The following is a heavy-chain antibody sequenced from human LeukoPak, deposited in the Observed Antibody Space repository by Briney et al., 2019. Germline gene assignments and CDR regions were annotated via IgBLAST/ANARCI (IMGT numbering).Heavy chain of an antibody. CDR3: AKGHSAHGTVFDG. J-gene: IGHJ4*01. CDR2: ISGSGYST. V-gene: IGHV3-23*01. CDR1: GITFTHFH. D-gene: IGHD1-1*01. Sequence: GGSLRLSCAASGITFTHFHMSWARDAPGKGLECVSGISGSGYSTYYADSVKGLFTISRDNFKNTLYLQMHSLRVEDRAVLYCAKGHSAHGTVFDGWGHGP.